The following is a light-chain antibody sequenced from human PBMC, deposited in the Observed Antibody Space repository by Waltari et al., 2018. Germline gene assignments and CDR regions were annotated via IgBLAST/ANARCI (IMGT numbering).Light chain of an antibody. V-gene: IGKV1-5*03. Sequence: DIQMTQSPSTLSASVGDRVTITCRASQSLNNWLAWFQQKPGKAPKGLIHKASILESGVPSRFSGSVSGTEFTLTISSLQPDDFGSYYCQQYQKSPWTFGQGTKVEIK. CDR2: KAS. CDR3: QQYQKSPWT. CDR1: QSLNNW. J-gene: IGKJ1*01.